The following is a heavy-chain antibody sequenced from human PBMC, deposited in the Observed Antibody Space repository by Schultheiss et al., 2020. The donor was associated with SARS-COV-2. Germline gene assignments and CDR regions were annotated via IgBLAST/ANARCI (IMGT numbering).Heavy chain of an antibody. Sequence: GGSLRLSCAASGFTFSSYWMSWVRQAPGKGLEWVANIKQDGSEKYYVDSVKGRFTISRDNAKNSLYLQMNSLRAEDTAVYYCARAQTYYDFWSGYDWGQGTLVTVSS. V-gene: IGHV3-7*01. J-gene: IGHJ4*02. D-gene: IGHD3-3*01. CDR2: IKQDGSEK. CDR1: GFTFSSYW. CDR3: ARAQTYYDFWSGYD.